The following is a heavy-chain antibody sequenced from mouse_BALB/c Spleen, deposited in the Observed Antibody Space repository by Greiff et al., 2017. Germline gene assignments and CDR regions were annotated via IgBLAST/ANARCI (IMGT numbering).Heavy chain of an antibody. V-gene: IGHV14-3*02. CDR3: ATLLRPYYAMDY. D-gene: IGHD1-2*01. CDR2: IDPANGNT. J-gene: IGHJ4*01. Sequence: VQLKESGAELVKPGASVKLSCTASGFNIKDTYMHWVKQRPEQGLEWIGRIDPANGNTKYDPKFQGKATITADTSSNTAYLQLSSLTSEDTAVYYCATLLRPYYAMDYWGQGTSVTVSS. CDR1: GFNIKDTY.